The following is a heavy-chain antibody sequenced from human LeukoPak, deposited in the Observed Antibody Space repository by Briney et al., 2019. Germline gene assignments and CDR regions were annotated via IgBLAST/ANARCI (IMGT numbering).Heavy chain of an antibody. Sequence: GSSVKVSCKASGGTFSSYAISWVRQAPGQGLEWMGRIIPILGIANYAQKFQGRVTITADKHTNTAYMELSSLRSEDTAVHYCARDKVVRGVISDWGQATLVTVSS. D-gene: IGHD3-10*01. CDR2: IIPILGIA. J-gene: IGHJ4*02. CDR1: GGTFSSYA. V-gene: IGHV1-69*04. CDR3: ARDKVVRGVISD.